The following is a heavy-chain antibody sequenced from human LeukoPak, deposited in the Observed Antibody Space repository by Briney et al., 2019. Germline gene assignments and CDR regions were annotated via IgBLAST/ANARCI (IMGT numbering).Heavy chain of an antibody. V-gene: IGHV3-48*01. CDR1: GFTFSNYA. D-gene: IGHD6-19*01. J-gene: IGHJ4*02. CDR3: ARDAGQWLGTNGKYYFDY. CDR2: ISTSSSHI. Sequence: PGGSLRLSCAASGFTFSNYAMDWVRQAPGKGLEWISYISTSSSHIYYADSVKGRFTISRDNAKNSLYLQMDSLRAEDTAVYYCARDAGQWLGTNGKYYFDYWGQGTLVTVSS.